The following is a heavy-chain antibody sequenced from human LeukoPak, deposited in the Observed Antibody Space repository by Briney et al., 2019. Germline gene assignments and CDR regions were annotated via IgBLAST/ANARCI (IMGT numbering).Heavy chain of an antibody. CDR3: ARDDSTFCGGDCFSNYCDH. CDR2: INPSGGSP. CDR1: GYIFTSYS. V-gene: IGHV1-46*01. D-gene: IGHD2-21*02. J-gene: IGHJ4*02. Sequence: GSVKVSCKASGYIFTSYSMHWVRQAPGQGLEWMGIINPSGGSPGYAQRFQGRLIMTRDTSTSTVYMELSSLRYEDTAVYYCARDDSTFCGGDCFSNYCDHWGQGTLITASS.